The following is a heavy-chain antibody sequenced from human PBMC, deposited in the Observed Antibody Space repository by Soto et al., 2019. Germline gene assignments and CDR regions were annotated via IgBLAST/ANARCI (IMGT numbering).Heavy chain of an antibody. V-gene: IGHV1-69*01. CDR1: GGTFSSSA. Sequence: QVRLVQSGAEMKQPGSSVTVSCKSSASGGTFSSSAIHWVRQAPGQGLEWLGGIIPIFPTIDYAQNFQGRVTISADETTTTAYMELKSLRSYDPAAYYWATGVDRGSEADGWFDHWGQGTQVTVSS. CDR2: IIPIFPTI. J-gene: IGHJ5*02. D-gene: IGHD3-10*01. CDR3: ATGVDRGSEADGWFDH.